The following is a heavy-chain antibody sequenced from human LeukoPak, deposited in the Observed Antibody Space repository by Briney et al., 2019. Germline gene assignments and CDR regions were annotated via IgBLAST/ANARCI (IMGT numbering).Heavy chain of an antibody. CDR3: ARFVRGSWFDS. Sequence: PSETLSLTCTVSGASISSYYWTWIRRPPGKGLEWIGYISDSGSTDYSPSLKSRVTISVDTSKNELSLKLNSLTAADTAVYYCARFVRGSWFDSWGQGTLVPVSS. D-gene: IGHD3-10*01. V-gene: IGHV4-59*08. J-gene: IGHJ5*01. CDR1: GASISSYY. CDR2: ISDSGST.